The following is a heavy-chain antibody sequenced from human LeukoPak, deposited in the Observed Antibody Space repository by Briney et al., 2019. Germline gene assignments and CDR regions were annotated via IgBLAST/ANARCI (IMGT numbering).Heavy chain of an antibody. V-gene: IGHV1-2*02. CDR1: GYTFTGYY. CDR2: INPNSGGT. D-gene: IGHD3-22*01. CDR3: ARDLNDSSGPDSIDY. J-gene: IGHJ4*02. Sequence: ASVKVSCKASGYTFTGYYMHWVRQAPGQGLEWVGWINPNSGGTNYAQKFQGRVTMTRDTSISTAYMELSRLRSDDTAVYYCARDLNDSSGPDSIDYWGQGTLVTVSS.